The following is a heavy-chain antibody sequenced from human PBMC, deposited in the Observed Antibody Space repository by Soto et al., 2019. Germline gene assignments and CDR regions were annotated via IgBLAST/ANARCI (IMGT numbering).Heavy chain of an antibody. CDR1: GGSFSGYD. CDR2: INHSGSP. V-gene: IGHV4-34*01. Sequence: SETLSLTCAVYGGSFSGYDWSWIRQPPGKGLEWIGYINHSGSPNYNPSLESRVTISVDTSKNQFSLKLSSVTAADTAVYYCARTYSGSYPTDYWGQGTLVTVSS. CDR3: ARTYSGSYPTDY. J-gene: IGHJ4*02. D-gene: IGHD1-26*01.